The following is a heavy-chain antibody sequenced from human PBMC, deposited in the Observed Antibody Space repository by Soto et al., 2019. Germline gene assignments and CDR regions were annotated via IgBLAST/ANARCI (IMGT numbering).Heavy chain of an antibody. D-gene: IGHD1-7*01. Sequence: GGSLRLSCAASGFTFSNAWMSWVRQAPGKGLEWVGRIKSDGSSTSYADSVKGRFTISRDNSKNSLYLQMNSLRAEDTAVYYCARGSDNWNYDDAFDIWGQGAMVTVSS. J-gene: IGHJ3*02. CDR2: IKSDGSST. V-gene: IGHV3-74*01. CDR1: GFTFSNAW. CDR3: ARGSDNWNYDDAFDI.